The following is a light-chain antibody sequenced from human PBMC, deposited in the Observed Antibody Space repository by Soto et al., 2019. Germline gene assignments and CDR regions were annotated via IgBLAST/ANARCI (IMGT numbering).Light chain of an antibody. J-gene: IGKJ5*01. Sequence: DIVMTQSPDSLAVSLGERATINCRSSQTILHSSNNKNYLAWYQQKPGQPPKLLVYWASTRESGVPDRFIGSGSGTDFTLTISSLQAEDVAVYYCQQYSTNPITFGQGTRLENK. CDR2: WAS. CDR1: QTILHSSNNKNY. CDR3: QQYSTNPIT. V-gene: IGKV4-1*01.